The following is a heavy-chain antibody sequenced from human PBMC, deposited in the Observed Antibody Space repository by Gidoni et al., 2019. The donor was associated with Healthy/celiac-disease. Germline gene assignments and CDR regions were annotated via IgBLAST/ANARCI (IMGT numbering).Heavy chain of an antibody. CDR2: IYYTGST. CDR3: ATGSYGFDP. D-gene: IGHD1-26*01. CDR1: GGSIGSYY. V-gene: IGHV4-59*01. Sequence: QVQLQESGPGLVKPSETLSLTCTVSGGSIGSYYWSWIRQTPGKGLEWSGYIYYTGSTNYNPSLKSRVTISVDTSKNQFSLKLSSVTAADTAVYYCATGSYGFDPWGQGTLVTVSS. J-gene: IGHJ5*02.